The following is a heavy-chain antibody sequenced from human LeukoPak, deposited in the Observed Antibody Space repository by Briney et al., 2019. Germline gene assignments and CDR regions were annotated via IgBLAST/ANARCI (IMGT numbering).Heavy chain of an antibody. CDR1: GYTFTSYG. CDR2: ISAYNGNT. CDR3: ARDNWFGELSYYYYGMDV. D-gene: IGHD3-10*01. J-gene: IGHJ6*02. Sequence: ASVKVSCKASGYTFTSYGISWVRQAPGQGLEWMGWISAYNGNTNYAQKLQGRVTMTTDTSTSTAYMELRSLRSDDTAAYYCARDNWFGELSYYYYGMDVWGQGTTVTVSS. V-gene: IGHV1-18*01.